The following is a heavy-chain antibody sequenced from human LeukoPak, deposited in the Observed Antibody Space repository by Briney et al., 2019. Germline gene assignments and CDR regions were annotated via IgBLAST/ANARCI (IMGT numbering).Heavy chain of an antibody. CDR2: IKSKTDGGTT. CDR3: AREVTAADGDY. D-gene: IGHD6-13*01. J-gene: IGHJ4*02. CDR1: GFTFSKAW. Sequence: GGSLRLSCAASGFTFSKAWMYWVRQAPGKGLEWVGRIKSKTDGGTTDYAAPVKGRFTISRDDSKNTLFLQMNSLRDEDTAVYYCAREVTAADGDYWGQGTLVTVSS. V-gene: IGHV3-15*07.